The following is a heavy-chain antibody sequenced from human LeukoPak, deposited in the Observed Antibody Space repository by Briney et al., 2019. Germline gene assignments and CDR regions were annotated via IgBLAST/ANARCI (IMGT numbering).Heavy chain of an antibody. CDR3: ARVYSGSTWYYFDY. Sequence: SETLSLTCAVSHYSINSPYFWGWIRQPPGKGLEWIGSIYHTGRTNYNPSINSRVTMSLDTSKNQFSLNLNSVTAADTAVYHCARVYSGSTWYYFDYWGQGILVTVSS. CDR1: HYSINSPYF. D-gene: IGHD5-12*01. CDR2: IYHTGRT. J-gene: IGHJ4*02. V-gene: IGHV4-38-2*01.